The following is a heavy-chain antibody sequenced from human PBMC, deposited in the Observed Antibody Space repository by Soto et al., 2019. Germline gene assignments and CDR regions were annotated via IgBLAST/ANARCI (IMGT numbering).Heavy chain of an antibody. V-gene: IGHV1-58*02. CDR3: AAPRGSCSGGSCYSDARYYYMDV. CDR2: IVVGSGNT. Sequence: SVKVSCKASGFTFTSSAMQWVRQARGQRLEWIGWIVVGSGNTNYAQKFQERVTITRDMSTSTAYMELSSLRSEDTAVYYCAAPRGSCSGGSCYSDARYYYMDVWGKGTTVTVSS. D-gene: IGHD2-15*01. J-gene: IGHJ6*03. CDR1: GFTFTSSA.